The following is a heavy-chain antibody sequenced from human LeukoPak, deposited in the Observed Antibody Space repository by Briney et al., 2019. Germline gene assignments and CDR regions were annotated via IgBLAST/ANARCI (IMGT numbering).Heavy chain of an antibody. CDR1: GYTFTGYY. V-gene: IGHV1-3*03. D-gene: IGHD6-19*01. Sequence: ASVKVSCKASGYTFTGYYMHWVRQAPGQGLEWMGWINAGNGNTKYSQEFQGRVTITRDTSASTAYMELSSLRSEDMAVYYCARGTGRYSSGWYSGDYFDYWGQGTLVTVSS. J-gene: IGHJ4*02. CDR2: INAGNGNT. CDR3: ARGTGRYSSGWYSGDYFDY.